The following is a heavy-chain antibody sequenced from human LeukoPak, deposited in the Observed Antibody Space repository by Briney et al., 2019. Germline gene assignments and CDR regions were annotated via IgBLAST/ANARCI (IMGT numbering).Heavy chain of an antibody. CDR2: IYHSGST. V-gene: IGHV4-30-2*01. Sequence: SETLSLTCTVSGVSISSGGYSWSWLRQPPGKGLEWIGYIYHSGSTYYNPSLKSRVTISVDRSKNQFSLKLSSVTAADTAVYYCAGMATHDKGLDYWGQGTLVTVSS. CDR1: GVSISSGGYS. CDR3: AGMATHDKGLDY. D-gene: IGHD5-24*01. J-gene: IGHJ4*02.